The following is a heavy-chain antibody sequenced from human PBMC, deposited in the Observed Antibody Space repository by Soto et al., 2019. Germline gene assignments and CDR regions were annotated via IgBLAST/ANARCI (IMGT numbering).Heavy chain of an antibody. J-gene: IGHJ4*02. Sequence: PGESLKISCQAFEYSFRIYWISWVRQKPGAGLEWMGRVDPNDSFATYSPSFEGHVSISVDKSTNIVYLQWRSLRAPDTATYYCARHQSGSGNSNFDFWGQGTPVTVSS. CDR2: VDPNDSFA. CDR3: ARHQSGSGNSNFDF. V-gene: IGHV5-10-1*01. CDR1: EYSFRIYW. D-gene: IGHD3-10*01.